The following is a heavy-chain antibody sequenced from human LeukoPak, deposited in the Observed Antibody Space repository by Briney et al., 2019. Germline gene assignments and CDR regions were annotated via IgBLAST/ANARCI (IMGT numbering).Heavy chain of an antibody. D-gene: IGHD6-19*01. CDR1: GGSFSGYY. CDR3: ARARVDVAVAGTGVDY. V-gene: IGHV4-34*01. CDR2: INHSGST. Sequence: SETLSLTCAVCGGSFSGYYWSWIRQPPGKGLEWIGEINHSGSTNYNPSLKSRVTISVDTSKNQFSLKLSSVTAADTAVYYCARARVDVAVAGTGVDYWGQGTLVTVSS. J-gene: IGHJ4*02.